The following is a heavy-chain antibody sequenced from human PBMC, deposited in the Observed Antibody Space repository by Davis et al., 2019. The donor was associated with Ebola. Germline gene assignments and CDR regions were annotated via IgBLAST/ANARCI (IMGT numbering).Heavy chain of an antibody. V-gene: IGHV1-69*04. Sequence: SVKVSCKASGGTFSSHAISWVRQAPGQGLEWMGRIIPILGIANYAQKFQGRVTITADKSTSTAYMELSSLRSEDTAVYYCARRAFYYDSSGYSYWFDPWGQGTLVTVSS. J-gene: IGHJ5*02. CDR1: GGTFSSHA. CDR2: IIPILGIA. D-gene: IGHD3-22*01. CDR3: ARRAFYYDSSGYSYWFDP.